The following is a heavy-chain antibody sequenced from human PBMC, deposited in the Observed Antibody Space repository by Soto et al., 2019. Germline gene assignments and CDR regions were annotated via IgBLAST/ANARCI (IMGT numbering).Heavy chain of an antibody. J-gene: IGHJ4*02. CDR3: ARTGHYDSSGYPFDY. V-gene: IGHV3-74*01. CDR1: GFTFSSYW. D-gene: IGHD3-22*01. Sequence: EVQLVESGGGLVQPGGSLRLSCAASGFTFSSYWMHWVRQAPGKGLVWVSRINSDGSSTSYADSVKGRFTISRDNAKNTLYMQMNSLRAGDTAVYYCARTGHYDSSGYPFDYWGQGTLVTVSS. CDR2: INSDGSST.